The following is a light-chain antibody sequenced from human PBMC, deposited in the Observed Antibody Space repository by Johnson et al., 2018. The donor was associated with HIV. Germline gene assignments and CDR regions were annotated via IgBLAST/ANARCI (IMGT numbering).Light chain of an antibody. CDR2: RNN. Sequence: QSVLTQPPSVSAAPGQKVTISCSGSSSNIGSNTVNWYQQLPGTAPKLLIYRNNQRPSGVPDRSSGSKSGTSATLGITGLQTGDEADYYCGTWDSGLSAGVCETGTKVTV. CDR3: GTWDSGLSAGV. J-gene: IGLJ1*01. V-gene: IGLV1-51*02. CDR1: SSNIGSNT.